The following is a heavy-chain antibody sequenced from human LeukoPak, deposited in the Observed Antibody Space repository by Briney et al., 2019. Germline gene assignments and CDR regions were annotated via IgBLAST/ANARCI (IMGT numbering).Heavy chain of an antibody. Sequence: ASVRVSCKASGYTFTRYGMKWVRQAPGQGLEWMGWINTNTGNPTYAQGFTGRFVFSLDTSVSAAYLQISSLKAEDTAVYYCARKPFGSRLSGYSYYEDYYMDVWGKGTTVTVSS. D-gene: IGHD5-18*01. CDR2: INTNTGNP. CDR1: GYTFTRYG. J-gene: IGHJ6*03. CDR3: ARKPFGSRLSGYSYYEDYYMDV. V-gene: IGHV7-4-1*02.